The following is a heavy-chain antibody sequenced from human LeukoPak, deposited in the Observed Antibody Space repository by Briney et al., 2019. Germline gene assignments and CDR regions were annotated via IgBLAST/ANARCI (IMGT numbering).Heavy chain of an antibody. CDR2: ISSSGSTI. D-gene: IGHD3-9*01. CDR3: ARGYYDILTGYCDAFDI. V-gene: IGHV3-48*04. Sequence: PGGSLRLSCAASGFTFSSYSMNWVRQAPGKGLEWVSYISSSGSTIYYADSVKGRFTISRDNAKNSLYLQMNSLRAEDTAVYYCARGYYDILTGYCDAFDIWGQGTMVTVSS. J-gene: IGHJ3*02. CDR1: GFTFSSYS.